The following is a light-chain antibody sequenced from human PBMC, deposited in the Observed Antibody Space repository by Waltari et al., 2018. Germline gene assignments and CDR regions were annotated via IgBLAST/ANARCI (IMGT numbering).Light chain of an antibody. V-gene: IGLV1-40*01. Sequence: QSVLTQPPSVSGAPGQTVTISCTGSSSNIGAGYAVHWYQQLPGTAPKLLIYTNGNRPSGVPDRFSGSKFGTSASLTITGLQAEDEAEYYCQTSDSSLSLFVFGTGTMVTVL. CDR3: QTSDSSLSLFV. CDR2: TNG. J-gene: IGLJ1*01. CDR1: SSNIGAGYA.